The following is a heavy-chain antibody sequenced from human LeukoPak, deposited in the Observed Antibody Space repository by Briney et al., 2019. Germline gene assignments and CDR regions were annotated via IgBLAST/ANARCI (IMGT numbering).Heavy chain of an antibody. CDR2: IHYSGNT. Sequence: SETLSLTCTVSGGSISSSNYYWGWIRQPPGKGLEWIGTIHYSGNTYYNPSLKSRVAISVDTSKNQFSLRLSSVTAADTAVYYCARDFGDYRVDYWGQGALVTVSS. J-gene: IGHJ4*02. CDR3: ARDFGDYRVDY. V-gene: IGHV4-39*01. D-gene: IGHD4-17*01. CDR1: GGSISSSNYY.